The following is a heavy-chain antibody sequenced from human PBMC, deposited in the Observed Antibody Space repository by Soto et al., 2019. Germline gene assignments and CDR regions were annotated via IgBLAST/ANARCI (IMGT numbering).Heavy chain of an antibody. CDR3: ARTEMATSYWA. V-gene: IGHV1-69*12. D-gene: IGHD5-12*01. CDR2: IIPIFGTA. J-gene: IGHJ5*02. CDR1: GGTFSSYA. Sequence: QVQLVQSGAEVKKPGSSVKVSCKASGGTFSSYAISWVRQAPGQGLEWMGGIIPIFGTANYAQKFQGRVTITADEATSTAYMERSSLRSEDTAVYYCARTEMATSYWAWVQGTLVTVSS.